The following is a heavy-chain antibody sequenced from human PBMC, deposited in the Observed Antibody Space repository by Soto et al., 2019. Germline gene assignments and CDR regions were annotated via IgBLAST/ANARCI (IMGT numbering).Heavy chain of an antibody. Sequence: GGSLRLSCAASGFTFSDYYMSWIRQAPGKGLEWVSYISSSGSTIYYADSVKGRFTISRDNAKNSLYLQMNSLRAEDTAVYYCARDWKSCGWYGWAQLADAXDIWGEGTMVT. CDR1: GFTFSDYY. V-gene: IGHV3-11*01. CDR3: ARDWKSCGWYGWAQLADAXDI. J-gene: IGHJ3*02. D-gene: IGHD6-19*01. CDR2: ISSSGSTI.